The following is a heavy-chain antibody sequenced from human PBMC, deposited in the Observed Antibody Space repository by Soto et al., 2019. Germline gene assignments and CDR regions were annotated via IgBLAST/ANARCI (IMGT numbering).Heavy chain of an antibody. V-gene: IGHV3-15*01. CDR1: GFLFPNDW. Sequence: EVQLVESGGGLVKPGGSLRLCCAGSGFLFPNDWMSWFRQAPGKGLEWVGHIKNKGDGGTADHAAAVKGRFVISRDDSERMVFLQMNSLKVEDTAVYYCATMGLYCSGGSCYSDNWGQVALVTVSS. CDR2: IKNKGDGGTA. D-gene: IGHD2-15*01. CDR3: ATMGLYCSGGSCYSDN. J-gene: IGHJ4*02.